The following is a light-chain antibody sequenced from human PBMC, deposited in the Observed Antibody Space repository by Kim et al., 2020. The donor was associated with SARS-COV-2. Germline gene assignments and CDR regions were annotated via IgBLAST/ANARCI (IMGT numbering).Light chain of an antibody. CDR2: DVN. J-gene: IGLJ3*02. CDR3: STYISSSTLV. V-gene: IGLV2-14*01. CDR1: SSDVGDYDY. Sequence: QSALTQPASVSGSPGQSITISCTGTSSDVGDYDYVSWYQQHPGKAPKLIIYDVNNRPSGVSNRFSGSKSANTASLTIYGLQAEDEADYYCSTYISSSTLVFGGGTQLTVL.